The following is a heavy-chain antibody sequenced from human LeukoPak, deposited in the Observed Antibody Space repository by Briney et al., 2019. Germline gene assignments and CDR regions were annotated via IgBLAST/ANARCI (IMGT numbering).Heavy chain of an antibody. V-gene: IGHV1-24*01. CDR1: GYTLTELS. Sequence: ASVKVSCKVSGYTLTELSMHWVRQAPGKGLEWMGGFDPEDGETIYAQKFQGRVTMTEDTSTDTAYMELSSLRSEDTAVYYCATASLWSGYYTNWFDPWGQGTLVTVSS. CDR2: FDPEDGET. J-gene: IGHJ5*02. CDR3: ATASLWSGYYTNWFDP. D-gene: IGHD3-3*01.